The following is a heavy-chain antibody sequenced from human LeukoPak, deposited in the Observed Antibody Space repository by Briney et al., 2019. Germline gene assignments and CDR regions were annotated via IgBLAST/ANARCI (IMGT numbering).Heavy chain of an antibody. CDR2: ISYDGSNK. D-gene: IGHD6-13*01. V-gene: IGHV3-30-3*01. CDR1: GFTFSSHA. J-gene: IGHJ5*02. CDR3: ARDLDSSSWYILWFDP. Sequence: GGSLRLSCAASGFTFSSHAMHWVRQAPGKGLEWVAVISYDGSNKYYADSVKGRFTISRDNSKNTLFLQMNSLRTEDTAVYYCARDLDSSSWYILWFDPWGQGTLVTVSS.